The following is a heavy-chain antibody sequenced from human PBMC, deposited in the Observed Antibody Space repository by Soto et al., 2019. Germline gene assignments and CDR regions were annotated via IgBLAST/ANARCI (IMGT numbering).Heavy chain of an antibody. J-gene: IGHJ4*02. V-gene: IGHV3-48*03. CDR3: ARGGPYNYGPRGSRVADF. CDR1: KFTFSSYE. Sequence: EVQLVESGGGLVQPGGSLRLSCAASKFTFSSYEMNWVRQAPGKGLEWISYISSGGSTIYYADSVKGRFTISRDIPKNSLYLQMNSLRAEDTAVYYCARGGPYNYGPRGSRVADFWCLGTLVTLSS. CDR2: ISSGGSTI. D-gene: IGHD5-18*01.